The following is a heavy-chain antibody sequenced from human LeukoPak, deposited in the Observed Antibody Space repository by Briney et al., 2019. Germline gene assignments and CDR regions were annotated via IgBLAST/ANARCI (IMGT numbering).Heavy chain of an antibody. CDR2: INPNSGGT. CDR1: GYTFTGYY. CDR3: AREMDYYGSGSYYNVRSIYFDY. J-gene: IGHJ4*02. V-gene: IGHV1-2*02. Sequence: GASVKVSCKASGYTFTGYYMHWVRQAPGQGPEWMGWINPNSGGTNYAQKFQGRVTMTRDTSISTAYMELSRLRSDDTAVYYCAREMDYYGSGSYYNVRSIYFDYWGQGTLVTVSS. D-gene: IGHD3-10*01.